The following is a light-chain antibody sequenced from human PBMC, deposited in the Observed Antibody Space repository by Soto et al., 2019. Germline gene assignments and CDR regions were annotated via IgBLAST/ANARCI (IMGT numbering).Light chain of an antibody. J-gene: IGKJ4*01. CDR1: QSISSY. Sequence: DIQMTQSPSSLSASVGDRVTITCRASQSISSYLNWYQHKPGQAPKLLIYAASSLQSGVPSRFSGSGSRTDFTLTISSLQPEDFATYYCQQSYSTPLTFGGGTMVEIK. V-gene: IGKV1-39*01. CDR3: QQSYSTPLT. CDR2: AAS.